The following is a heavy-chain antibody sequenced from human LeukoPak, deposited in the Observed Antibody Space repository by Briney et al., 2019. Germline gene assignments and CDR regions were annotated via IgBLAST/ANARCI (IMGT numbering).Heavy chain of an antibody. CDR2: ISSDGNDE. D-gene: IGHD4-17*01. V-gene: IGHV3-30*18. Sequence: GGSLRLSCAASGFTFSNFGMHWVRQAPGKGLEWVAVISSDGNDEYYANAVKGRFTISRDNSTNTLYLQMNSLRAEDTAIYYCAKDLTTLTLGKDYWGQGTLVTVSS. CDR3: AKDLTTLTLGKDY. CDR1: GFTFSNFG. J-gene: IGHJ4*02.